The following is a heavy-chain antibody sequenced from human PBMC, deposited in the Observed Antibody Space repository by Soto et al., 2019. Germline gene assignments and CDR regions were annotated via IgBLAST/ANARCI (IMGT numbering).Heavy chain of an antibody. CDR3: ARGPWNDDMGHFDP. D-gene: IGHD1-1*01. J-gene: IGHJ5*02. Sequence: SETLSLTCAVYGGSIRSDTWSSWVRQPPGKGLEWIGEIHHRRSTYYNPSLKSRLTISVDKSKNQFSLKLSSVTAADTAVYYCARGPWNDDMGHFDPWGQGTLFTVSS. CDR1: GGSIRSDTW. CDR2: IHHRRST. V-gene: IGHV4-4*02.